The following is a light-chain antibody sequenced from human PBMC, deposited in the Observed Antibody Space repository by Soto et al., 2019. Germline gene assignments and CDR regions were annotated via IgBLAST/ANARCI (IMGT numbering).Light chain of an antibody. Sequence: QSALTQPASVSGSPGQSITISCTGTSSDVGGYNYVSWYQQHPVKAPKLVIYDVTNRPSGVSDRFSGSKSGNTASLTISGLQAEDEADYYCSSYTSSSTPYAFGTGTKVTVL. V-gene: IGLV2-14*01. CDR1: SSDVGGYNY. CDR2: DVT. CDR3: SSYTSSSTPYA. J-gene: IGLJ1*01.